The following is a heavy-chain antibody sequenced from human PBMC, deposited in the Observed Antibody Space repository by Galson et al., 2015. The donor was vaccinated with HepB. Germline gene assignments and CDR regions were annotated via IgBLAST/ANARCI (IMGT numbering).Heavy chain of an antibody. Sequence: SVKVSCKASGYTFTSYAMHWVRQAPGQRLEWMGWINAGNGNTKYSQKFQGRVTITRDTSASTAYMELSSLRSEDTAVYYCAREPVPYYYDSSGGAFDIWGQGTMVTVSS. CDR3: AREPVPYYYDSSGGAFDI. V-gene: IGHV1-3*01. D-gene: IGHD3-22*01. J-gene: IGHJ3*02. CDR1: GYTFTSYA. CDR2: INAGNGNT.